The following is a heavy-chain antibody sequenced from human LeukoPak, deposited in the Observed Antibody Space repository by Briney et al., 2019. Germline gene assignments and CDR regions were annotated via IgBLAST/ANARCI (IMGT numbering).Heavy chain of an antibody. CDR2: ISYDGSNK. V-gene: IGHV3-30-3*01. J-gene: IGHJ4*02. D-gene: IGHD5-18*01. CDR1: GFTFSSYA. CDR3: AREPQTQYSYGYFDY. Sequence: QPGRSLRLSCAASGFTFSSYAMHWVRKAPGKGLEWVAVISYDGSNKYYADSVKGRFTISRDNSKNTLYLQINSLRAEDTAVYYCAREPQTQYSYGYFDYWGQGTLVTVSS.